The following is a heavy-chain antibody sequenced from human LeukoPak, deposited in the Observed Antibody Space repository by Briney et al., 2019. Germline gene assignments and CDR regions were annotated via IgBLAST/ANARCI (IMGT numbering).Heavy chain of an antibody. D-gene: IGHD6-13*01. J-gene: IGHJ5*02. CDR3: ASGGRRRMAAAGYNWFDP. CDR1: GGSFSGYY. CDR2: INHSGST. Sequence: KFSETLSLTCAVYGGSFSGYYWSWIRQPPGKGLEWIGEINHSGSTNYNPSLKSRVTISVDTSKNQFSLKLSSVTAADTAVYYCASGGRRRMAAAGYNWFDPWGQGTLVTVSS. V-gene: IGHV4-34*01.